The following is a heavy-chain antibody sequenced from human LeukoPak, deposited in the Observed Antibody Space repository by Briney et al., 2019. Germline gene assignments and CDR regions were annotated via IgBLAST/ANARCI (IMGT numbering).Heavy chain of an antibody. CDR3: ARVGCSSTSCFGYYYYYMDV. CDR2: IYSGGST. V-gene: IGHV3-53*01. Sequence: GGSLRLSCAASGFTVSSNYMSWVRQGPGKGREWVSVIYSGGSTYYADSVKGRFTISRDNSKNTLYLQMNSLRAEDTAVYYCARVGCSSTSCFGYYYYYMDVWGKGTTVTISS. J-gene: IGHJ6*03. CDR1: GFTVSSNY. D-gene: IGHD2-2*01.